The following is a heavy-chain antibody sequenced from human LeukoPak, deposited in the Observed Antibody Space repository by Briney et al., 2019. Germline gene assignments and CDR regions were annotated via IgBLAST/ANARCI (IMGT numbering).Heavy chain of an antibody. Sequence: SQTLSLTCTVSGGSISSGGYYWSWIRQHPGQGLESIRYIYYSGSTYYNPSLNSRAIISVDTTKNQFSLKLSSVTAADTGVYCCVRGRYCSSTSCRYYFDYWGEGTLVIVSS. V-gene: IGHV4-31*03. CDR1: GGSISSGGYY. J-gene: IGHJ4*02. CDR2: IYYSGST. CDR3: VRGRYCSSTSCRYYFDY. D-gene: IGHD2-2*01.